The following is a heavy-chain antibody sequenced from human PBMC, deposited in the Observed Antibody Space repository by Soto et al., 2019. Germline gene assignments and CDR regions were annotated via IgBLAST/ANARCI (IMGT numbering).Heavy chain of an antibody. J-gene: IGHJ5*02. V-gene: IGHV3-33*01. CDR1: GFTFSSYG. CDR2: IWYDGSNK. Sequence: GGSLRLSCAASGFTFSSYGMHWVRQAPGKGLEWVAVIWYDGSNKYYADSVKGRFTISRDNSKNTLYLQMNSLRAEDTAVYYCAREPIAAAATPGSWGQGTLVTVSS. D-gene: IGHD6-13*01. CDR3: AREPIAAAATPGS.